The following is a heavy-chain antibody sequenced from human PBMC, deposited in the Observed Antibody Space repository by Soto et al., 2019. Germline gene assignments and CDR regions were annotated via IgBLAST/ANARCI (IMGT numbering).Heavy chain of an antibody. CDR1: GFTFSSYG. Sequence: GGSLRLSCAASGFTFSSYGMHWVRQAPGKGLEWVAVIWYDGSNKYYADSVKGRFTISRDNSKNTLYLQMNSLRAEDTAVYYCARDWGANGMDVWGQGTTVTVSS. D-gene: IGHD7-27*01. CDR2: IWYDGSNK. V-gene: IGHV3-33*01. CDR3: ARDWGANGMDV. J-gene: IGHJ6*02.